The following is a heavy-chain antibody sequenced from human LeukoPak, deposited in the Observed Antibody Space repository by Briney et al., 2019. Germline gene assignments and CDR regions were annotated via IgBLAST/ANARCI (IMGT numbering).Heavy chain of an antibody. J-gene: IGHJ4*02. CDR1: GGSISSNNW. CDR2: IFHSGTT. Sequence: SGTLSLTCAVSGGSISSNNWWNWVRQPPGKGLEWIGEIFHSGTTNYKSPLKSRVTMSVDKSKNQFSLELTSVTAADTAVYYCATSGVGVRGVLEYRGQGILVTVSS. D-gene: IGHD3-10*01. CDR3: ATSGVGVRGVLEY. V-gene: IGHV4-4*02.